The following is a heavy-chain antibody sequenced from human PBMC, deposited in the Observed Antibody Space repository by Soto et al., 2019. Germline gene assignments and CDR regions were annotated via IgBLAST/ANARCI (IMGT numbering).Heavy chain of an antibody. J-gene: IGHJ4*02. CDR3: ATPTPLRGAMITNINFDF. CDR2: ISAYNGNT. D-gene: IGHD3-10*01. Sequence: ASVKVSCKASGYTFTNYGISWVRQAPGQGLEWMGWISAYNGNTNYAQKLQGRVTMTTDTSTSTAYMELRSLRSDDTAVYYCATPTPLRGAMITNINFDFWGQGTPVTVSS. V-gene: IGHV1-18*01. CDR1: GYTFTNYG.